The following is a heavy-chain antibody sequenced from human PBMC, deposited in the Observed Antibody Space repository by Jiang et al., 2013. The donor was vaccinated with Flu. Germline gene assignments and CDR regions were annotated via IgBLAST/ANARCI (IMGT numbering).Heavy chain of an antibody. CDR1: GYSFKNYW. CDR2: IYPGDSDT. CDR3: ARQTGYTNFDY. J-gene: IGHJ4*02. Sequence: AEVKKPGESLKISCQTSGYSFKNYWIGWVRQMPGKGLEWIGIIYPGDSDTRYSPAFEGQVTISADKSISTAYLQWSSLKASDTAIYYCARQTGYTNFDYWGQGTLVTVSS. V-gene: IGHV5-51*01. D-gene: IGHD3-16*02.